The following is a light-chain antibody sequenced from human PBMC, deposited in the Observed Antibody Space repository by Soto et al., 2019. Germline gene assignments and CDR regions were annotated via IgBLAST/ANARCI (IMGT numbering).Light chain of an antibody. CDR3: CSYAGSYTHV. CDR2: DVT. CDR1: SSDVGTYTY. J-gene: IGLJ1*01. Sequence: QSALTQPRSVSGSPGQSVTISCTGTSSDVGTYTYVSWYQQHPGKAPKLIIYDVTKRPSGVPDRFSGSKSGNTASLTISGLQAEDEADYYCCSYAGSYTHVFGTGTKVTVL. V-gene: IGLV2-11*01.